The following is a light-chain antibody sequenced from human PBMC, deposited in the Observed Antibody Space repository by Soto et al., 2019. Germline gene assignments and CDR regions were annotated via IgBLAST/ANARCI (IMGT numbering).Light chain of an antibody. J-gene: IGLJ2*01. CDR1: RSDVGGYNY. CDR2: EVT. CDR3: TSYAGGNNLV. V-gene: IGLV2-8*01. Sequence: QSALTQPPSASGSPGQSVTISCTGSRSDVGGYNYVSWYQQHPGKAPKLIIYEVTKRPSGVPDRFSGSKSGNTASLTVSGLQAEDEADYYCTSYAGGNNLVFGGGTKVTVL.